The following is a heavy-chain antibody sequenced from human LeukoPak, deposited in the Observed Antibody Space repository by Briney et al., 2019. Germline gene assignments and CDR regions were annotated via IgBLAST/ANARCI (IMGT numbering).Heavy chain of an antibody. CDR1: GFTFSSYG. D-gene: IGHD2-15*01. CDR3: ASQGVLAATHDAFDI. CDR2: IWYDGSNK. V-gene: IGHV3-33*01. Sequence: GGSLRLCCAASGFTFSSYGMHWVRQAPGKGLEWVAVIWYDGSNKYYAGSVKGRFTISRDNSKNTLYLQMNSLRAEDTAVYYCASQGVLAATHDAFDIWGQGTMVTVSS. J-gene: IGHJ3*02.